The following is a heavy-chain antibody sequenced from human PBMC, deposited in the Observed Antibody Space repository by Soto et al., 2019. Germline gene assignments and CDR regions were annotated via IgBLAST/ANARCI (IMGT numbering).Heavy chain of an antibody. CDR1: GFTFTSSA. D-gene: IGHD1-20*01. V-gene: IGHV1-58*02. J-gene: IGHJ4*02. CDR2: IVVGSGNT. Sequence: SVKVSCKASGFTFTSSAMQWVREARRQRLEWIGWIVVGSGNTNYAQKFQGRVTMTTDTSTTTAYMELASLTSNDTAVYYCARDWSGEMNIIADSWGPGTLVTVSS. CDR3: ARDWSGEMNIIADS.